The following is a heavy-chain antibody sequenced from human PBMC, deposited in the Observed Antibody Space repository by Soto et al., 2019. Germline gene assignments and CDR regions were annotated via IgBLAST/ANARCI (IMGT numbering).Heavy chain of an antibody. V-gene: IGHV3-7*01. CDR1: GFTFSNYW. J-gene: IGHJ4*02. D-gene: IGHD2-15*01. Sequence: PGGSLRLSCAASGFTFSNYWMTWVRQAPGKGLEWVANIKEDGSEKHYVDSVKGRFTISRDNAKNSLYLQMNSLRVEDTAVYFCSRAVVVGAKDLNYWGQGALVTVSS. CDR3: SRAVVVGAKDLNY. CDR2: IKEDGSEK.